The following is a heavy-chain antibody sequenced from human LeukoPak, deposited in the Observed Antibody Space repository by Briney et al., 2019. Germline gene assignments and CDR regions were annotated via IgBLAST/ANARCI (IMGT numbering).Heavy chain of an antibody. J-gene: IGHJ6*02. CDR2: IIPIFGTA. D-gene: IGHD6-13*01. Sequence: ASVKVSCKASGCTFSSYAISWVRQAPGQGLEWMGGIIPIFGTANYAQKFQGRVTITADESTSTAYMELSSLRSEDTAVYYCARGHHRAAAGTRRVGYYYYGMDVWGQGTTVTVSS. CDR3: ARGHHRAAAGTRRVGYYYYGMDV. CDR1: GCTFSSYA. V-gene: IGHV1-69*13.